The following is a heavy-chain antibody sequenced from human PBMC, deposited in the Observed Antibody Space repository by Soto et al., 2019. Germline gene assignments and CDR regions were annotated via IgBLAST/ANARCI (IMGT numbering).Heavy chain of an antibody. V-gene: IGHV4-30-4*01. D-gene: IGHD2-21*02. CDR1: GVSIDSDDYY. CDR2: IYYSGST. J-gene: IGHJ4*02. Sequence: PSETLSLTCTVSGVSIDSDDYYWTWIRQPPGKGLEWIGYIYYSGSTYYNPSLKSRVTISVDTSKNQFSLKLSSVTAADTAVYYCARVHHSVHPNYRVVTIFDYWGQGTLVTVSS. CDR3: ARVHHSVHPNYRVVTIFDY.